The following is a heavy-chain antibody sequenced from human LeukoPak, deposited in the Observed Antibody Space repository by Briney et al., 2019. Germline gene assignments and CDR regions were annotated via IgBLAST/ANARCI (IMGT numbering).Heavy chain of an antibody. CDR1: GFTSSSYW. D-gene: IGHD2/OR15-2a*01. V-gene: IGHV3-7*03. J-gene: IGHJ4*02. CDR2: IKQDGSEK. CDR3: ARVYISMAYFDY. Sequence: PGGSLRLSCAASGFTSSSYWMSWVRQAPGKGLEWVANIKQDGSEKYYVDSVKGRFTISRDNPKNSLYLQMNSRRAEDTAVYYCARVYISMAYFDYWGQGTLVTVSS.